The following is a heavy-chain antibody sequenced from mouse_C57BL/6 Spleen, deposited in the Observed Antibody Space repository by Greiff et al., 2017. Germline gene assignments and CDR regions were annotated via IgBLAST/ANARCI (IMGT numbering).Heavy chain of an antibody. J-gene: IGHJ1*03. D-gene: IGHD1-1*02. CDR2: IWWDDDK. Sequence: QVTLKVSGPGILQPSQTLSLSCSFSGFSLSTFGMGVGWIRPPSGKGLEWLAHIWWDDDKYYNPALKSRLTIAKDTSKNQIFLKIANVDTADTATYYCARNRLLRYFEGWGTGTTVTVSS. V-gene: IGHV8-8*01. CDR3: ARNRLLRYFEG. CDR1: GFSLSTFGMG.